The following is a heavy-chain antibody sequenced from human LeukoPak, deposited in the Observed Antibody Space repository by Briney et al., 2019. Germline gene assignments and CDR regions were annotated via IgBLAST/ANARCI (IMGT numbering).Heavy chain of an antibody. V-gene: IGHV3-23*01. CDR3: AKATGNLGN. CDR1: GFTFSSYA. D-gene: IGHD1-1*01. Sequence: GGSLRLSCAASGFTFSSYAMSWVRQAPGKGLEWVSDINGSGGSTYYADSVKGRFTISRDNSKNTLYVQMNSLTAEDTAIYYCAKATGNLGNWGQGTLVTVSS. J-gene: IGHJ4*02. CDR2: INGSGGST.